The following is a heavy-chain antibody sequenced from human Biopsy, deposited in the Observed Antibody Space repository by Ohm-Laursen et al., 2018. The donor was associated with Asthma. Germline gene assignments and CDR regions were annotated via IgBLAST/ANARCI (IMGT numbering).Heavy chain of an antibody. D-gene: IGHD6-19*01. CDR3: AREGVAGTHIED. Sequence: SLRLSCSASRFTYEMHWVRQAPGKGLERVAVISYDGSSIYYADSVKGRFTISRDNSKNTLSLQMNSLTAEDTAVYYCAREGVAGTHIEDWGQGTLVTVS. J-gene: IGHJ4*02. CDR2: ISYDGSSI. CDR1: RFTYE. V-gene: IGHV3-30-3*01.